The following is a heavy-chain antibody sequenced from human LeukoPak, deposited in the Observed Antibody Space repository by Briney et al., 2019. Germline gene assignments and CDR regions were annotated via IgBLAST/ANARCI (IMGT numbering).Heavy chain of an antibody. Sequence: GGSLRLSCAASGFTFDDYAMHWVRQAPAKGLEWVSGITWNSGTIGYADSMKGRFTISRDNAKNSLYLQMNSLRAEDTALYHCAKSRRGSGYFAFDIWGQGTVVTVSS. J-gene: IGHJ3*02. CDR2: ITWNSGTI. CDR3: AKSRRGSGYFAFDI. V-gene: IGHV3-9*01. CDR1: GFTFDDYA. D-gene: IGHD3-22*01.